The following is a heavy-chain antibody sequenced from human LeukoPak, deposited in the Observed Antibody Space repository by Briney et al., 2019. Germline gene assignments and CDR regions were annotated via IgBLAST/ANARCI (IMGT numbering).Heavy chain of an antibody. CDR1: GGSISSSGYY. V-gene: IGHV4-39*02. Sequence: SETLSLTCTVSGGSISSSGYYWGWIRQPPEKGLEWVGSVYYTGSTFYNPSLKSRVTTSVDTSKNHFSLNLSSVTAADTAVYYCARHRGRYYDSGSYYYFDYWGQGTLVTVSS. J-gene: IGHJ4*02. CDR2: VYYTGST. D-gene: IGHD3-10*01. CDR3: ARHRGRYYDSGSYYYFDY.